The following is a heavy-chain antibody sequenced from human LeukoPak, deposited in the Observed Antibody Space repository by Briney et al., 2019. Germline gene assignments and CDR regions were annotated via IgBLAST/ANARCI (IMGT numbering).Heavy chain of an antibody. V-gene: IGHV4-34*01. D-gene: IGHD2-2*02. J-gene: IGHJ5*02. CDR2: INHSGST. CDR1: GGSFSGYY. CDR3: ARGPFIVVVPAAIRWFDP. Sequence: SETLSLTCAVYGGSFSGYYWSWIRQPPGKGLEWIGEINHSGSTNYNPSLKSRVTISVDTSKNQFSLKLSSVTAADTAVYYCARGPFIVVVPAAIRWFDPWGQGTLVTVSS.